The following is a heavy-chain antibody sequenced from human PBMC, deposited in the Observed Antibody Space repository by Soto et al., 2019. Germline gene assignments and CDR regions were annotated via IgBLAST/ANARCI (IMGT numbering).Heavy chain of an antibody. J-gene: IGHJ5*02. V-gene: IGHV3-23*01. CDR1: GFTFSSYA. CDR2: ISGSGGST. Sequence: EVQLLESGGGLVQPGGSLRLSCAASGFTFSSYAMSWVRQAPGKGLEWVSAISGSGGSTYYADSVKGRFTISRDNSKNTLYLQMNSLRAEDTAVYYCAKDGWGALRATNWFDPWGQGTLVTVSS. CDR3: AKDGWGALRATNWFDP. D-gene: IGHD3-10*01.